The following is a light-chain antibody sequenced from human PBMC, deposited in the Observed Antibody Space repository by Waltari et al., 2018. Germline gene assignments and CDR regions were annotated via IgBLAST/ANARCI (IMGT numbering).Light chain of an antibody. J-gene: IGKJ5*01. CDR2: WAS. CDR1: QSILYSSNNKNY. CDR3: QQYYGPPIT. Sequence: DIVMTQSPDSLAVSLGERATINCKSSQSILYSSNNKNYLAWYQQKPGQPPKLLIYWASTRESGVPDRFSGSGSGTDFTLTISGLQAEDVAVYYCQQYYGPPITFGQGTRLEIK. V-gene: IGKV4-1*01.